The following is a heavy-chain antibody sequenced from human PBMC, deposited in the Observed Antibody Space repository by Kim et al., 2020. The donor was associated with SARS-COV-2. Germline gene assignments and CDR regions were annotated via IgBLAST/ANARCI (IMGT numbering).Heavy chain of an antibody. CDR3: AHEAGTHYYYGMDV. J-gene: IGHJ6*02. D-gene: IGHD6-19*01. Sequence: SPSLKSRLTITKDTSKNQVVLTMTNMDPVDTATYYCAHEAGTHYYYGMDVWGQGTTVTVSS. V-gene: IGHV2-5*01.